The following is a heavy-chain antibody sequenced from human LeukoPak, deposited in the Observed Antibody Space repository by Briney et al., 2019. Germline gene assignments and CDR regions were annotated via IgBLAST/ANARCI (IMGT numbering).Heavy chain of an antibody. Sequence: ASVKVSCKASGGTFSSYAISWVRQAPGQGLEWMGGIIPIFGTANYAQKFQGRVTITADESTSTAYMELSSLRSEDTAVYYCARAEEPYDSSGYRYGYWGQGTLVTVSS. CDR3: ARAEEPYDSSGYRYGY. J-gene: IGHJ4*02. V-gene: IGHV1-69*13. CDR1: GGTFSSYA. CDR2: IIPIFGTA. D-gene: IGHD3-22*01.